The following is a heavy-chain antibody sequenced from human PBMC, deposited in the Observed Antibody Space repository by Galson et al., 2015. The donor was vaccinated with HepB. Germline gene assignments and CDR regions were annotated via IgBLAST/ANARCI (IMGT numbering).Heavy chain of an antibody. CDR1: GFTFSSYG. D-gene: IGHD3-10*01. J-gene: IGHJ4*02. V-gene: IGHV3-23*01. CDR2: FGGGVVN. CDR3: AKFYGADLLWFGELWD. Sequence: SLRLSCAASGFTFSSYGMSWSRRPQGRGWEWVSPFGGGVVNHTTPAFVRGRLTISGDISKKTLYLQMNSLRDEETAVYYWAKFYGADLLWFGELWDWGQGTLVTVSS.